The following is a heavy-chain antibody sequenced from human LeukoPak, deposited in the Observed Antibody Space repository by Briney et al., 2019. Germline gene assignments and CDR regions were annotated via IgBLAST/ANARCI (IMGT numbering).Heavy chain of an antibody. CDR1: GGSISSGSYY. D-gene: IGHD2/OR15-2a*01. CDR2: IYTSGST. V-gene: IGHV4-61*02. Sequence: TLSLTCTVSGGSISSGSYYWSWIRQPAGKGLEWIGRIYTSGSTNYNPSLKSRVTISVDTSKNQFSLKLSSVTAADTAVYYCARQNFRGNWFDPWGQGTLVTVSS. J-gene: IGHJ5*02. CDR3: ARQNFRGNWFDP.